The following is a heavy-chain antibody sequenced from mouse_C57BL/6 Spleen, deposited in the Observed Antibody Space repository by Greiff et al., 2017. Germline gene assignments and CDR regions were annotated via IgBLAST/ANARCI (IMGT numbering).Heavy chain of an antibody. Sequence: QVQLQQPGAELVRPGSSVKLSFKASGYTFTSYWLDWVKQRPGQGLEWIGNIYPSDSETHYNQKFKDKATLTVDKSSSTAYMQLSSLTSEDSAVYYCARSNGNYDVFAYWGQGTLVTVSA. CDR3: ARSNGNYDVFAY. CDR2: IYPSDSET. D-gene: IGHD2-1*01. CDR1: GYTFTSYW. J-gene: IGHJ3*01. V-gene: IGHV1-61*01.